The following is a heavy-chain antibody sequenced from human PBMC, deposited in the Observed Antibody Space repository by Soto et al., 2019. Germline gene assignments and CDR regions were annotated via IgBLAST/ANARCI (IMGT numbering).Heavy chain of an antibody. CDR3: AKSLTMIVVVIGFDP. Sequence: AGGSLRLSCAASGFTFSSYAMSWVRQAPGEGVEWVSAISGSGGSTYYADSVKGRFTISRDNSKNTLYLQMNSLRAEDTAVYYCAKSLTMIVVVIGFDPWGQGTLVTVSS. V-gene: IGHV3-23*01. CDR1: GFTFSSYA. D-gene: IGHD3-22*01. J-gene: IGHJ5*02. CDR2: ISGSGGST.